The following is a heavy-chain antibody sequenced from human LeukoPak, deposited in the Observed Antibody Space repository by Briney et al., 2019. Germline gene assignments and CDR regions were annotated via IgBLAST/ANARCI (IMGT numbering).Heavy chain of an antibody. D-gene: IGHD2-8*01. J-gene: IGHJ4*02. CDR3: ARPVRSYYGAGTYGVD. Sequence: PSETLSLTGTVSGGSISSSSHYWGWVRQPPGKGLKWIGNIYYSGSTYYNPSINSRVPISVDTSKNQFSLKLSSVTAADTAVYYCARPVRSYYGAGTYGVDWGQGTLVTVSS. CDR2: IYYSGST. V-gene: IGHV4-39*01. CDR1: GGSISSSSHY.